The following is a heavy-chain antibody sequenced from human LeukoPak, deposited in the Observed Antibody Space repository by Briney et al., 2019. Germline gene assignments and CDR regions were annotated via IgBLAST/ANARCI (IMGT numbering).Heavy chain of an antibody. D-gene: IGHD5-18*01. CDR2: IYYSGST. CDR1: GGSISSYY. Sequence: PSETLSLTCTVSGGSISSYYWSWIRQPPGKGLEWIGYIYYSGSTNYNPSLKSRVTISVDTSKNQFSLKLSSVTAADTAVYYCAGEVSYGPGFPNWFDPWGQGTLVTVSS. V-gene: IGHV4-59*12. J-gene: IGHJ5*02. CDR3: AGEVSYGPGFPNWFDP.